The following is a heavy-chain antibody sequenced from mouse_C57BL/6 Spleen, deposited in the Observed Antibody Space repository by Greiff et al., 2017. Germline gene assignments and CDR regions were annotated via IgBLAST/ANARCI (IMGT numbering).Heavy chain of an antibody. CDR2: IYPRSGNT. CDR1: GYTFTSYG. CDR3: ARGGSYDYVLFDY. V-gene: IGHV1-81*01. J-gene: IGHJ2*01. Sequence: VKLQESGAELARPGASVKLSCKASGYTFTSYGISWVKQRTGQGLEWIGEIYPRSGNTYYNEKFKGKATLTADKSSSTAYMELRSLTSEDSAVYFCARGGSYDYVLFDYWGQGTTLTVSS. D-gene: IGHD2-4*01.